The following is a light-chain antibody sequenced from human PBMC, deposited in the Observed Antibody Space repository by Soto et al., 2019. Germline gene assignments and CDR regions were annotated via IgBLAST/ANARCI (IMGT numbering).Light chain of an antibody. J-gene: IGKJ1*01. CDR2: GAS. CDR3: QQSYNTPRT. Sequence: EIVLTQSPGTLSLSPGERATLSCRASQSVSSSYLAWYQQKPGQAPRLLIYGASSRATGIPGRFSGSGSGTDFTLTISSLQPEDFATYYCQQSYNTPRTFGQGTRVEI. CDR1: QSVSSSY. V-gene: IGKV3-20*01.